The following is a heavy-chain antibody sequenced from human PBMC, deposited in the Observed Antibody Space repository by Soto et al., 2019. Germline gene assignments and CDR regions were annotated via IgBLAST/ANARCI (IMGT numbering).Heavy chain of an antibody. CDR2: IWYDGSNK. J-gene: IGHJ5*02. V-gene: IGHV3-33*01. CDR3: ARDMAGWFDP. Sequence: QVQLVESGGGVVQPGRSLRLSCAASGFTFSSYGMHWVRQAPGKGLEWVAVIWYDGSNKYYADSVKGRFTISRDNSKNTRYLQMNSLSAEDTAVYYCARDMAGWFDPWGQGTLVTVSS. CDR1: GFTFSSYG. D-gene: IGHD3-10*01.